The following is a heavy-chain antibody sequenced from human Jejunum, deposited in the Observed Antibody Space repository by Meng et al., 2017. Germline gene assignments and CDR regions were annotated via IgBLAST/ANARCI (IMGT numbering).Heavy chain of an antibody. CDR2: VNGDGSST. D-gene: IGHD3-10*01. CDR1: GVTFSSYW. CDR3: TRGLTGTYGKFVY. Sequence: GESLKISCVASGVTFSSYWMHWVRQAPGKGLVWVSRVNGDGSSTSYADSVKGRFTISRDSAKNTLYLQMNSLTAEDTAVYYCTRGLTGTYGKFVYWGQGNRV. V-gene: IGHV3-74*01. J-gene: IGHJ4*02.